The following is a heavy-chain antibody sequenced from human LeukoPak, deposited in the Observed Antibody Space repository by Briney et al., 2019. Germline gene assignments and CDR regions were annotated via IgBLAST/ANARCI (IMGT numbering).Heavy chain of an antibody. J-gene: IGHJ6*04. CDR2: IRSKNNNFAT. CDR1: GYSFSGSA. Sequence: GGSLRLSCAASGYSFSGSAMHWVRQPSGKGMEWVGRIRSKNNNFATTYAASEKGRFTISRDDSKNTTYLQMNSLKAEDTALYYCTNYFYGLDVWGKGTTVTVSS. CDR3: TNYFYGLDV. V-gene: IGHV3-73*01.